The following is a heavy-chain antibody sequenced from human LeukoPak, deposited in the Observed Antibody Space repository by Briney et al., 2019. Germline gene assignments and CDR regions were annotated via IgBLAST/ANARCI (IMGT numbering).Heavy chain of an antibody. CDR3: ARDHNGGYVHDAFDI. J-gene: IGHJ3*02. V-gene: IGHV3-21*01. D-gene: IGHD5-12*01. Sequence: GGSLRLSCAASGFTFSSYSMNWVRQAPGKGLEWVSSISSSSSYIYYADSVKGRFTISRDNAKNSLYLRMNSLRAEDTAIYSCARDHNGGYVHDAFDIWGQGTMVTVSS. CDR2: ISSSSSYI. CDR1: GFTFSSYS.